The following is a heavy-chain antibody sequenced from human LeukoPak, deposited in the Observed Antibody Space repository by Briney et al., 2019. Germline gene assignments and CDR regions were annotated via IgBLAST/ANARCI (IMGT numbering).Heavy chain of an antibody. Sequence: GASVKVSCKASGYTFTSYGISWVRQAPGQGLEWMGWISAYNGNTNYAQKLQGRVTMTTDTSTSTAYMELRSLRSDDTAVYYWARVFRTGTTLVSNWDHAFDIWGQGTMVTVSS. J-gene: IGHJ3*02. CDR1: GYTFTSYG. CDR2: ISAYNGNT. CDR3: ARVFRTGTTLVSNWDHAFDI. D-gene: IGHD1-7*01. V-gene: IGHV1-18*01.